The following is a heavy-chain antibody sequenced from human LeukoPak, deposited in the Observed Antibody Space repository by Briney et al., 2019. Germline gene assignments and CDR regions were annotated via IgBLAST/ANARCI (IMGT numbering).Heavy chain of an antibody. CDR2: IYYSGST. J-gene: IGHJ3*02. V-gene: IGHV4-34*01. CDR1: GGSFSGYY. CDR3: ARRQDRSGYGDAFDI. Sequence: SSETLSLTCAVYGGSFSGYYWSWIRQPPGKGLEWIGSIYYSGSTYYNPSLKSRVTISVDTSKNQFSLKLSSVTAADTAVYYCARRQDRSGYGDAFDIWGQGTMVTVSS. D-gene: IGHD5-12*01.